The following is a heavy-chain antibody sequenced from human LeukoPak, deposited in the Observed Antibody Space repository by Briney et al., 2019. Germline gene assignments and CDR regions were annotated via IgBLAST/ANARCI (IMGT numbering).Heavy chain of an antibody. Sequence: SETLSLTCAVYGGSFSGYYWSWIREPPGKGLEWIGEINHSGSTNYNPSLKSRVTISVDTSKNQFSLKLSSVTAADTAVYYCARRGYGSGSYYKKFDYWGQGTLVTVSS. J-gene: IGHJ4*02. D-gene: IGHD3-10*01. CDR1: GGSFSGYY. CDR3: ARRGYGSGSYYKKFDY. V-gene: IGHV4-34*01. CDR2: INHSGST.